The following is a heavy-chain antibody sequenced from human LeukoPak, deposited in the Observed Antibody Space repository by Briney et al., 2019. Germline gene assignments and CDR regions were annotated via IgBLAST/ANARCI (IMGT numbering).Heavy chain of an antibody. V-gene: IGHV4-39*07. Sequence: SETLSLTCTVSGGSISNDNYFWGWIRQPPGKGLEWIGSIYYSGTAYSNPSLNSRVTISVDTSKNQFSLKLSSVTAADTAVYFCARDPDGYKFFDYWGRGRPVTVSS. J-gene: IGHJ4*02. CDR2: IYYSGTA. CDR3: ARDPDGYKFFDY. D-gene: IGHD5-24*01. CDR1: GGSISNDNYF.